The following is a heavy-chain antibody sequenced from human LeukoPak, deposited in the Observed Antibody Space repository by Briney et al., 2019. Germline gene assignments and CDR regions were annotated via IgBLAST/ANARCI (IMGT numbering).Heavy chain of an antibody. Sequence: ASVKVSCKASGYTFTSYDINWVRQATGQGLEWMGWMNPNSGNTGYAQKFQGRVTMTRNTSISTAYMELRSLRSEDTAVYYCARGAVAVTDAFDIWGQGTMVTVSS. J-gene: IGHJ3*02. V-gene: IGHV1-8*01. CDR2: MNPNSGNT. CDR1: GYTFTSYD. D-gene: IGHD6-19*01. CDR3: ARGAVAVTDAFDI.